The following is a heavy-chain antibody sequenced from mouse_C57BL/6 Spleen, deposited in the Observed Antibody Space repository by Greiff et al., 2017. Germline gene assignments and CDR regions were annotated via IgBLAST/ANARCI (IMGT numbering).Heavy chain of an antibody. J-gene: IGHJ2*01. CDR2: INPNYGTT. Sequence: EVQLQQSGPELVKPGASVKISCKASGYSFTDYNLNWVKQSNGKSLEWMGVINPNYGTTSYNQKFKDKATLPVDQSSSTAYMQLNSLTSEDSAVYYCARHDGYARDYWGQGTTLTVSA. CDR3: ARHDGYARDY. D-gene: IGHD2-3*01. V-gene: IGHV1-39*01. CDR1: GYSFTDYN.